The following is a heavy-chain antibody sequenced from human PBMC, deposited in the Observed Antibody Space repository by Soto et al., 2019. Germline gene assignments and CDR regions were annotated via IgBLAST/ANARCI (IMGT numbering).Heavy chain of an antibody. CDR3: AREVMAGPDIAFDS. Sequence: SETLSLTCTVSGGSVSGGHYYWSWIRQSPGQGLEWIGYVYYSGSPKYNPSLKSRVTMSLDTSKNLFSLKLISLTPADTAVYYGAREVMAGPDIAFDSWGQGTLVTVSS. CDR1: GGSVSGGHYY. D-gene: IGHD3-16*01. CDR2: VYYSGSP. J-gene: IGHJ4*02. V-gene: IGHV4-61*01.